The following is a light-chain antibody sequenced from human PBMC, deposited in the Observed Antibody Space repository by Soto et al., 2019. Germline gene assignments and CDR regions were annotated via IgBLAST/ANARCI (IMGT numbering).Light chain of an antibody. CDR1: PSNIGAGFD. CDR3: QSYARSLSGYVV. CDR2: GNS. V-gene: IGLV1-40*01. J-gene: IGLJ2*01. Sequence: QSVLTQPPSVSGAPGQTATISCTGSPSNIGAGFDVHWYQQLPGTAPKVLIYGNSYRPSGVPDRFSASKSGTSASLAITGLQAEDEAEYYCQSYARSLSGYVVFGGGTKLTVL.